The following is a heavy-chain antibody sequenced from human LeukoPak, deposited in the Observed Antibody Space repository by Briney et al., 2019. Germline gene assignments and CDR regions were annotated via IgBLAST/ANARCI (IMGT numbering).Heavy chain of an antibody. D-gene: IGHD1-26*01. V-gene: IGHV1-58*02. J-gene: IGHJ4*02. Sequence: SVNVSCKASGFTFTSSAMQWVRQARGQRLDWIGWIVVGSGNTNYAQKFQERGTITRDRYTSTAYMELSSLRSEDTAVYYCAASSAEWELNYWGQGTLVTVSS. CDR3: AASSAEWELNY. CDR2: IVVGSGNT. CDR1: GFTFTSSA.